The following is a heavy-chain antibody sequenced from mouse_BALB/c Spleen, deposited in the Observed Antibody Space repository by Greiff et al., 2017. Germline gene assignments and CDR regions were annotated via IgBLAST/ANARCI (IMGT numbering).Heavy chain of an antibody. CDR2: ISYSGST. V-gene: IGHV3-8*02. Sequence: EVQLQQSGPSLVKPSQTLSLTCSVTGDSITSGYWNWIRKFPGNKLEYMGYISYSGSTYYNPSLKSRISITRDTSKNQYYLQLNSVTTEDTATYYCARRGYYYGSSTGAMDYWGQGTSVTVSS. D-gene: IGHD1-1*01. CDR1: GDSITSGY. CDR3: ARRGYYYGSSTGAMDY. J-gene: IGHJ4*01.